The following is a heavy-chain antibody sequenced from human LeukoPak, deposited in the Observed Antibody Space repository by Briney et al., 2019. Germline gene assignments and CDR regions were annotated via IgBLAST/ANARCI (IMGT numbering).Heavy chain of an antibody. D-gene: IGHD3-10*01. J-gene: IGHJ6*03. V-gene: IGHV3-30*02. CDR1: GFTFSSYG. CDR2: IRYDGSNK. CDR3: AKGVLWFGELYYMDV. Sequence: GGSLRLSCAASGFTFSSYGMHWVRQAPGKGLEWVAFIRYDGSNKYYADSVKGRFTISRDNSKNTLYLQMNSLRAEDTAVYYCAKGVLWFGELYYMDVWGKGTTVTISS.